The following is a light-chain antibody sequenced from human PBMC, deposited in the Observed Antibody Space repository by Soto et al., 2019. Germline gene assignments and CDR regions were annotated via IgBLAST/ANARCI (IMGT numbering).Light chain of an antibody. J-gene: IGKJ1*01. CDR1: QSVNNN. CDR3: QQYISWPPT. CDR2: GAS. V-gene: IGKV3-15*01. Sequence: EIVMTQSPATLSVSPGERVTFSCRASQSVNNNLAWYQHKPGQSHRLLVSGASTRATAVPVRFSGSGSGTEFTLTISSLQPEDFALYFCQQYISWPPTFGQGTKVEIK.